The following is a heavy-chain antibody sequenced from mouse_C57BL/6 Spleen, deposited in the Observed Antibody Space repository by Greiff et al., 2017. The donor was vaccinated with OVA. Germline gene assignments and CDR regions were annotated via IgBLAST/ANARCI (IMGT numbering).Heavy chain of an antibody. CDR2: IHPNSGST. CDR3: ARDYDYDWAMDY. CDR1: GYTFTSYW. D-gene: IGHD2-4*01. Sequence: VQLQQPGAELVKPGASVKLSCKASGYTFTSYWMHWVKQRPGQGLEWIGMIHPNSGSTNYNEKFKSKATLTVDKSSSTAYMQLSSLTSEDSAVYYCARDYDYDWAMDYWGQGTSVTVSS. J-gene: IGHJ4*01. V-gene: IGHV1-64*01.